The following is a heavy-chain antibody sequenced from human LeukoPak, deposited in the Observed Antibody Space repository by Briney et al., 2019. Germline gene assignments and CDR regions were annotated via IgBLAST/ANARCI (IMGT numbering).Heavy chain of an antibody. V-gene: IGHV1-18*01. J-gene: IGHJ3*02. CDR3: ASSVGSWGPDDAFDI. D-gene: IGHD1-26*01. CDR2: ISAYNGNT. CDR1: GYTFTSYG. Sequence: ASVKVSCKASGYTFTSYGISWVRQAPGQGLEWMGWISAYNGNTNYAQKLQGRVTMTTDTSTSTAYMELRSLGSDDTAVYYCASSVGSWGPDDAFDIWGQGTMVTVSS.